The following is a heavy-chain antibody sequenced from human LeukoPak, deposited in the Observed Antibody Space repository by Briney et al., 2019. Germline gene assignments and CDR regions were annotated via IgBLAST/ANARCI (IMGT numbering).Heavy chain of an antibody. CDR1: GGSFSGYY. Sequence: PSETLSLTCAGYGGSFSGYYWSWIRQPPGKGLEWIGEINHSGSTNYNPSLKSRVTISVDTSKNQFSLKLSSVTAADTAVYYCARGGTLLGYCSSTSCWFSWFDPWGQGTLVTVSS. V-gene: IGHV4-34*01. CDR3: ARGGTLLGYCSSTSCWFSWFDP. J-gene: IGHJ5*02. CDR2: INHSGST. D-gene: IGHD2-2*01.